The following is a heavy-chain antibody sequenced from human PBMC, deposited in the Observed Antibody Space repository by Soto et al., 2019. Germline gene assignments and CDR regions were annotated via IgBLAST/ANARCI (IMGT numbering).Heavy chain of an antibody. Sequence: KPSETLSLTCTVSGGSINAYYWTWIRQPPGKALEWIGYVYSSGSTNYNPSLRSRVTISLDTSKSHFSLKLNSVTAADTAVYYCARRKTRPEAFEFWGQGTLVTVSS. CDR1: GGSINAYY. V-gene: IGHV4-59*08. CDR3: ARRKTRPEAFEF. CDR2: VYSSGST. J-gene: IGHJ4*02.